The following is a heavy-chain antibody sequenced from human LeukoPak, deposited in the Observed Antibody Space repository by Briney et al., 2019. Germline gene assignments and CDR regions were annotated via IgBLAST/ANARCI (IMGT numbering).Heavy chain of an antibody. CDR2: IYYSGST. Sequence: PSETLSLTCTVSGGSISSYYWSWIRQPPGKGLEWIGYIYYSGSTNYNPSLKSRVTISVDTSKNQFSLKLSSVTAADTAVYYCARVWFAESRWLQTKGGAFDIWGQGTMVTVSS. J-gene: IGHJ3*02. D-gene: IGHD5-24*01. CDR1: GGSISSYY. CDR3: ARVWFAESRWLQTKGGAFDI. V-gene: IGHV4-59*08.